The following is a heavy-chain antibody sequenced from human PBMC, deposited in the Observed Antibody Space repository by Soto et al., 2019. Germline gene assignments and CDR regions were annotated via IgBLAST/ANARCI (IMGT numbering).Heavy chain of an antibody. CDR3: ARDGYCSSTSCSPRFYYYYYMDV. Sequence: ASVKVCCKASGYTFTSYAMHWVRQAPGQRLEWMGWINAGNGNTKYSQKFQGRVTITRDTSASTAYMELSSLRSEDTAVYYCARDGYCSSTSCSPRFYYYYYMDVWGKGTTVTVSS. CDR2: INAGNGNT. V-gene: IGHV1-3*01. J-gene: IGHJ6*03. D-gene: IGHD2-2*03. CDR1: GYTFTSYA.